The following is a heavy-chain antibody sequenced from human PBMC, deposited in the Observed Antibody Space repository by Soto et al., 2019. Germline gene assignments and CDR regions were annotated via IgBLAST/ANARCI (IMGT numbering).Heavy chain of an antibody. CDR2: IYYSGST. J-gene: IGHJ3*02. CDR1: GGSISSGDYY. CDR3: ASNGTDYYDRPRGDAFDI. Sequence: PSETLSLTCTVSGGSISSGDYYWRWLRQPPGKRLEWIGYIYYSGSTYYNPSLSNRVTISVDTSKNQFSLKLSSVTAADTAVYYCASNGTDYYDRPRGDAFDIWGQGTMVTVSS. D-gene: IGHD3-22*01. V-gene: IGHV4-30-4*01.